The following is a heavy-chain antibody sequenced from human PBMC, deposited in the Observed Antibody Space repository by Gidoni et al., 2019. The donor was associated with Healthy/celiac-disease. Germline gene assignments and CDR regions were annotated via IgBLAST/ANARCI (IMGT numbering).Heavy chain of an antibody. CDR2: IYYSGST. Sequence: QVQLQESGPGLVKPSETLSLTCTVSGGPISSYYWSWIRQPPGKGLEWIGYIYYSGSTNYNPSLKSRVTISVDTSKNQFSLKLSSVTAADTAVYYCARWGYGSGSYWYFQHWGQGTLVTVSS. CDR1: GGPISSYY. V-gene: IGHV4-59*08. J-gene: IGHJ1*01. D-gene: IGHD3-10*01. CDR3: ARWGYGSGSYWYFQH.